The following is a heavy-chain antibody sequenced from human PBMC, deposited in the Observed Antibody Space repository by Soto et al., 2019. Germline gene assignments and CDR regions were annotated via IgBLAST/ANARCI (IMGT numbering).Heavy chain of an antibody. CDR3: AKGGRIAVAGTPFDY. V-gene: IGHV3-23*01. D-gene: IGHD6-19*01. CDR1: GFTFSSYA. J-gene: IGHJ4*02. Sequence: EVQLLESGGGLVQPGGSLRLSCAASGFTFSSYAMSWVRQAPGKGLEWVSAISGSGGSTYYADSVKGRFTISRDNSKNTRYLQMNSLRAEDTAVYYCAKGGRIAVAGTPFDYWGQGTLVTVSS. CDR2: ISGSGGST.